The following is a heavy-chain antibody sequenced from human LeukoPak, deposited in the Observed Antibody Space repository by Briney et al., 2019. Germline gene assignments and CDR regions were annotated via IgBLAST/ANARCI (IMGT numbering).Heavy chain of an antibody. CDR1: GGSFSGYY. D-gene: IGHD6-19*01. J-gene: IGHJ6*03. CDR2: INHSGST. Sequence: SETLSLTCAVYGGSFSGYYWSWIRQPPGKGLEWIGEINHSGSTNYNPSLKSRVTISVDTSKNQFSLKLSSVTAADTAVYYCARSERIAVAGYYYYYYMDVWGKGTTVTISS. V-gene: IGHV4-34*01. CDR3: ARSERIAVAGYYYYYYMDV.